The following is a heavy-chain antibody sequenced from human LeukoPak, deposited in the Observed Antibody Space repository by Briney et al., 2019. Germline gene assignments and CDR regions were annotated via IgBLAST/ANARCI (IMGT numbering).Heavy chain of an antibody. CDR2: IDGDGATT. CDR1: GFTFNSYL. V-gene: IGHV3-74*01. CDR3: TRDSGADRRYFDL. D-gene: IGHD7-27*01. J-gene: IGHJ2*01. Sequence: GGSLRLSCAASGFTFNSYLMSWVRQAPGKGLVWVSRIDGDGATTSYEDSVKGRFTISRDNANNMVYLEMNSLRVEDAAVYYCTRDSGADRRYFDLWGRGTLVTVSS.